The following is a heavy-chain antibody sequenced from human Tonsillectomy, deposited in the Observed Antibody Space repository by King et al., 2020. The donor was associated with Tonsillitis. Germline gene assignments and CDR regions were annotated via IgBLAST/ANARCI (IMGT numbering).Heavy chain of an antibody. J-gene: IGHJ4*02. CDR3: ASSPSGDYALFGDY. V-gene: IGHV3-30*03. CDR2: LSEDGNNK. Sequence: VQLVESGGGVVRPGRSLRLSCAASGFTFSSSGMHWVRQAPGKGLEWVALLSEDGNNKYYADSVKGRFTISRDNSKNTLYLQMNSLRAEDTAVYYCASSPSGDYALFGDYWSQGTLVTVSS. D-gene: IGHD4-17*01. CDR1: GFTFSSSG.